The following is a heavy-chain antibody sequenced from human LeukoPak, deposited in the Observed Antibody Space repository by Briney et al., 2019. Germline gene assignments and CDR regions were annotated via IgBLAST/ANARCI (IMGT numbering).Heavy chain of an antibody. CDR3: ATSAGDYRAGHYYYMGV. J-gene: IGHJ6*03. Sequence: ASVKVFCKASGYTFTGYYFHWVRQAPGQGLAWMGWINPNTAGTNYAQKFLGGVTLTWDTSISTAYMELNRLTSDDTAVYYCATSAGDYRAGHYYYMGVWGKGTSVTVSS. V-gene: IGHV1-2*02. CDR2: INPNTAGT. CDR1: GYTFTGYY. D-gene: IGHD4-11*01.